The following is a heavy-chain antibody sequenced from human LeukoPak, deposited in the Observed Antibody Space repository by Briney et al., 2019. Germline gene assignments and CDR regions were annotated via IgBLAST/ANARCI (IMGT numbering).Heavy chain of an antibody. CDR1: DDSISNYY. CDR2: IYYSGST. J-gene: IGHJ4*02. V-gene: IGHV4-59*01. CDR3: ARQISSASVAFDY. Sequence: SQTLSLTCTVSDDSISNYYWNWIRQSPGKGLEWIGHIYYSGSTNYNPSLMGRVTILVDTSKNQFSLRLTSVTAADTAVYYCARQISSASVAFDYWGQGALVTVSS. D-gene: IGHD6-6*01.